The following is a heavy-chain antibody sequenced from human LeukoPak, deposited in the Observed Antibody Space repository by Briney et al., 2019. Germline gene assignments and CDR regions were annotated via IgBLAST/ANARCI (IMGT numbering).Heavy chain of an antibody. D-gene: IGHD3-10*01. Sequence: SVKVSCKASGYTFTSYYMHWVRQAPGQGLEWMGIINPSGGGTSYAQKLQGRVTMTRDMSTSTVYMELSSLRSEETAVYYCARGYGSGSYYPGYDWGAAFDIWGQGTMVTVSS. CDR3: ARGYGSGSYYPGYDWGAAFDI. CDR2: INPSGGGT. V-gene: IGHV1-46*04. J-gene: IGHJ3*02. CDR1: GYTFTSYY.